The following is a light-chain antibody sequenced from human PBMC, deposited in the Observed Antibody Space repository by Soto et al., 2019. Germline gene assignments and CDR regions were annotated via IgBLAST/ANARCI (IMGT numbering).Light chain of an antibody. CDR3: QQRSNWPHT. Sequence: EIVLTQSPGTLSLSPGEGATLSCRASQSVSSNYLAWYQHKPGQAPRLLIYDASNRATGIPARFSGSGSGTDFTLTISSLEPEDFAVYYCQQRSNWPHTFGPGTKLEIK. CDR2: DAS. J-gene: IGKJ2*01. V-gene: IGKV3-11*01. CDR1: QSVSSNY.